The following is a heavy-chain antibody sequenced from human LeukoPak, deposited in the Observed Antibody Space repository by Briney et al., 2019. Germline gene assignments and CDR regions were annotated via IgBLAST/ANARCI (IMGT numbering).Heavy chain of an antibody. V-gene: IGHV3-21*05. D-gene: IGHD4-17*01. CDR2: ISGSGSDI. CDR3: STEPRSLLY. Sequence: GGSLRLSCTASGFTFSSYTFDWIRQTPGKGLESLAYISGSGSDIYYADSVKGRFTISRDNAKNSLYLQLNSLRPEDTALYYCSTEPRSLLYWGHGTLVTVSS. CDR1: GFTFSSYT. J-gene: IGHJ4*01.